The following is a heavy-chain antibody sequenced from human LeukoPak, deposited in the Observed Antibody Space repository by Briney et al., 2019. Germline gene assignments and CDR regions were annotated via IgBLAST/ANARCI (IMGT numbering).Heavy chain of an antibody. CDR3: ARDSYDYGDY. V-gene: IGHV1-2*02. CDR2: INPNSGGT. CDR1: GYTFTGYY. D-gene: IGHD3-16*01. J-gene: IGHJ4*02. Sequence: GAPVKPSCKASGYTFTGYYMHWVRQSPGQWLEWMGWINPNSGGTNYAQQFQGRVTMTRDTSISTAYMELSRLRSDDTAVYYCARDSYDYGDYWGQGTLVTVSS.